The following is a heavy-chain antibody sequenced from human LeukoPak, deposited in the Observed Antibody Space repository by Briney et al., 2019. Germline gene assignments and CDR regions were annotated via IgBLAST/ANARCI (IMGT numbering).Heavy chain of an antibody. CDR1: GYTFTSYD. D-gene: IGHD2-2*01. Sequence: ASVKVSCKASGYTFTSYDINWVRQATGQGLGWMGWMNPNSGNTGYAQKFQGRVTITRNTSISTAYMELSSLRSEDTAVYYCARSPSYCSSTSCYRDAFDIWGQGTMVTVSS. J-gene: IGHJ3*02. CDR3: ARSPSYCSSTSCYRDAFDI. V-gene: IGHV1-8*03. CDR2: MNPNSGNT.